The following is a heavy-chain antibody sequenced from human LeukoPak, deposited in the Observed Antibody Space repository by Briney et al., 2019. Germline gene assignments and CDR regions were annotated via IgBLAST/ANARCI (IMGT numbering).Heavy chain of an antibody. V-gene: IGHV2-5*02. D-gene: IGHD2-2*02. CDR3: AHTSFYCSSTSCYMHFDY. CDR1: GFSPSTSGVG. J-gene: IGHJ4*02. Sequence: SGPTLVKPTPTLTLTCTFSGFSPSTSGVGVGWIRQPPGKALEWLALIYWDDDKRYSPSLKSRLTITKDTSKNQVVLTMTNMDPVDTATYYCAHTSFYCSSTSCYMHFDYWGQGTLVTVSS. CDR2: IYWDDDK.